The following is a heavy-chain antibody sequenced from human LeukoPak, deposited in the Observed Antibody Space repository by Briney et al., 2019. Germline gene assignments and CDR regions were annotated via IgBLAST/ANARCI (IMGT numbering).Heavy chain of an antibody. CDR1: GFTFSSYW. D-gene: IGHD3-22*01. Sequence: PGGSLRLFCAASGFTFSSYWMSWVRQAPGKGLEWVANINQDGSEKYYVDSVKGRFTISRDNARTSLHLQMNSLRAEDTAVYYCARDKSPMDYYDSSGYSDYWGQGTLVTVSS. J-gene: IGHJ4*02. CDR2: INQDGSEK. CDR3: ARDKSPMDYYDSSGYSDY. V-gene: IGHV3-7*01.